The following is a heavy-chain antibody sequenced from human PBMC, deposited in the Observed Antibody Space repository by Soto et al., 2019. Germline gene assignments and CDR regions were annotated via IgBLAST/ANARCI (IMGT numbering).Heavy chain of an antibody. CDR3: ARALKSIAAPKFPYYYYGMDV. CDR2: INSDGSST. D-gene: IGHD6-6*01. V-gene: IGHV3-74*01. J-gene: IGHJ6*02. Sequence: GGSLRLSCAASGFTFSSYWMHWVRQAPGKGLVWVSRINSDGSSTSYADSVKGRFTISRDNAKNTLYLQMNSLRAEDTAVYYCARALKSIAAPKFPYYYYGMDVWGQGTTVTVSS. CDR1: GFTFSSYW.